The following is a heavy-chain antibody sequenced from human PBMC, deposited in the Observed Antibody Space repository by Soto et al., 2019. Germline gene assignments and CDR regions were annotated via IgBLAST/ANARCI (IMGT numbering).Heavy chain of an antibody. V-gene: IGHV4-30-4*01. CDR1: GGSISSGDYY. J-gene: IGHJ5*01. CDR2: IYYSGST. Sequence: LSLTCTVSGGSISSGDYYWSWIRQPPGKGLEWIGYIYYSGSTYYNPSLKSRVTISVDTSKNQFSLNLSSVTAADTAMYYCARAVVATIYPRNNLLDPWGQGTLVIVSS. CDR3: ARAVVATIYPRNNLLDP. D-gene: IGHD5-12*01.